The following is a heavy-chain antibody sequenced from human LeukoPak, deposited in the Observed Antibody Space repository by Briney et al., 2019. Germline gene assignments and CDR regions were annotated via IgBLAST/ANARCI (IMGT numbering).Heavy chain of an antibody. CDR3: ARLTSDSAGYHFDS. CDR2: INHSGST. V-gene: IGHV4-34*01. CDR1: GGSFSGYY. Sequence: SETLSLTCAVYGGSFSGYYWSWIRQPPGKGLEWIGEINHSGSTNYNPSLKSRVTISVDTSKNQFSLKLNSVTAADTAVYYCARLTSDSAGYHFDSWGQGTLVTVSS. J-gene: IGHJ4*02. D-gene: IGHD5-12*01.